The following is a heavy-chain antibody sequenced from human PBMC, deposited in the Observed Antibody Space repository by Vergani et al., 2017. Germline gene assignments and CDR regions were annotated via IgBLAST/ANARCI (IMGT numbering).Heavy chain of an antibody. D-gene: IGHD2-2*01. J-gene: IGHJ4*02. CDR1: GGTFSSYA. Sequence: VQLVESGAEVKKPGSSVKVSCKASGGTFSSYAISWVRQAPGQGLEWMGGIIPIFGTANYAQKFQGRVTITADESTSTAYMELSSLRSEATAVYYCAKAAYCSSTSCYERYYFDYWGQGTLVTVSS. V-gene: IGHV1-69*01. CDR3: AKAAYCSSTSCYERYYFDY. CDR2: IIPIFGTA.